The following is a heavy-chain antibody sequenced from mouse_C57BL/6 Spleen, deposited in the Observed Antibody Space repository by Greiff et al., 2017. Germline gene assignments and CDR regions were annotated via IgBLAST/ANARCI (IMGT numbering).Heavy chain of an antibody. Sequence: VQLQQPGAELVRPGSSVKLSCKASGYTFTSYWMHWVKQRPIQGLEWIGNIDPSDSETHYNQKFTDKATLTVDKSSSTAYMQLSSLTSEDSAVYYCARSNDGYYVRYFDVWGTGTTVTVSS. CDR1: GYTFTSYW. V-gene: IGHV1-52*01. CDR2: IDPSDSET. CDR3: ARSNDGYYVRYFDV. J-gene: IGHJ1*03. D-gene: IGHD2-3*01.